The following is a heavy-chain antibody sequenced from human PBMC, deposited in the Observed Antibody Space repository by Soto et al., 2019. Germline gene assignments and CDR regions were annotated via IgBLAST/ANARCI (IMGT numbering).Heavy chain of an antibody. Sequence: QVPLVESGGGVVQPGTSLRLSCAASGITFSGSAMHWVRQAPGKGLEWVAVISHDGRNKYYADSVQGRFTVSRDNSKNTLSLQVWSLRGEDTAGYYCVRDRDDDGGNSGAFDIWGQGTMVTVSS. CDR3: VRDRDDDGGNSGAFDI. D-gene: IGHD4-17*01. V-gene: IGHV3-30*04. J-gene: IGHJ3*02. CDR2: ISHDGRNK. CDR1: GITFSGSA.